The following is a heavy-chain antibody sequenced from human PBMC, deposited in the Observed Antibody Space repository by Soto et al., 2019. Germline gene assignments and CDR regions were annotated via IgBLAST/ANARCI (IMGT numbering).Heavy chain of an antibody. V-gene: IGHV4-30-4*01. CDR1: GDSITNTDYY. CDR2: IDYSGST. J-gene: IGHJ6*02. Sequence: PSETLSLTCTVSGDSITNTDYYWNWIRQSPGKGLEWIGSIDYSGSTYYNPSLKSRVIISADTSKNQFSLKLRSVTAADTALYFCARDGPYYSGMEVWGQGTTVTVSS. CDR3: ARDGPYYSGMEV.